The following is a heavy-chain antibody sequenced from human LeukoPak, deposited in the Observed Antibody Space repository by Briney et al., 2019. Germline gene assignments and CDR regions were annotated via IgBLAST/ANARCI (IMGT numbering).Heavy chain of an antibody. J-gene: IGHJ4*02. V-gene: IGHV4-39*07. CDR3: AGDRSLGELTTESPSFDY. CDR1: GGSISRSTYY. D-gene: IGHD3-16*01. Sequence: SETLSLTCTVSGGSISRSTYYWGWFRQPPGKGLEWIGTIYYSGSTYYNPSLKSRVTISVDTSKNQFSLKLSSVTAADTAVYYCAGDRSLGELTTESPSFDYWGQGTLVTVSS. CDR2: IYYSGST.